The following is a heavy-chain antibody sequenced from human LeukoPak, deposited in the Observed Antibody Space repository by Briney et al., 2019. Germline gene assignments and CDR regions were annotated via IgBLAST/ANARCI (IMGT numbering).Heavy chain of an antibody. Sequence: ASVKVSCKASGYTVTSYYMHWVRQAPGQGLEWMGIINPSGGSTSYAQKLQGRVTMTTDPSTSTVYMELRSLRSDDTAVYYCARATYSGSYSDYWGQGTLVTVSS. CDR2: INPSGGST. D-gene: IGHD1-26*01. V-gene: IGHV1-46*01. CDR1: GYTVTSYY. CDR3: ARATYSGSYSDY. J-gene: IGHJ4*02.